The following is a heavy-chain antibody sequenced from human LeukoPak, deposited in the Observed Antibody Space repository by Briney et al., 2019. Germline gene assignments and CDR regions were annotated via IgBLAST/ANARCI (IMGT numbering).Heavy chain of an antibody. CDR2: ISSSSSYI. Sequence: GGSLRLSCAVSGFTFSNYPMNWVRQAPGKGLEWVSSISSSSSYIYYADSVKGRFTISRDNAKNSLYLQMNSLRAEDTAVYYCAKEEAVALFDYWGQGTLVTVSS. CDR1: GFTFSNYP. D-gene: IGHD6-19*01. V-gene: IGHV3-21*04. CDR3: AKEEAVALFDY. J-gene: IGHJ4*02.